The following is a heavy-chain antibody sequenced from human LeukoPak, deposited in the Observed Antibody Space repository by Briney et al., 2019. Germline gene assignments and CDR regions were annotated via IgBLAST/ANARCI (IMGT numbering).Heavy chain of an antibody. CDR1: GFTFSSYS. CDR2: ISSSITYT. Sequence: PGGSLRLSCAASGFTFSSYSMNWVRQAPGKGLEWVSSISSSITYTYYADSVKGRFTISRDNAKNSLYLQMHSLRAEDTAVYYCAREGDYRAFDIWGQGTMVTVSS. J-gene: IGHJ3*02. CDR3: AREGDYRAFDI. V-gene: IGHV3-21*01. D-gene: IGHD4-17*01.